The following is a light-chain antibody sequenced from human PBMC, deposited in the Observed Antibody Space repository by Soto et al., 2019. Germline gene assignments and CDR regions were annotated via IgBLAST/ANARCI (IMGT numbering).Light chain of an antibody. Sequence: QSVLTQPPSVSAAPGQKVTISCSGSRSNIGNHNVSWYQQIPGTAPKLLIYDNNKRPSGIPDRFSGSKSGTSATLGITGLQTGDEADYYCGTWDASLSVGVVFGGGTKLTVL. CDR2: DNN. J-gene: IGLJ2*01. CDR1: RSNIGNHN. CDR3: GTWDASLSVGVV. V-gene: IGLV1-51*01.